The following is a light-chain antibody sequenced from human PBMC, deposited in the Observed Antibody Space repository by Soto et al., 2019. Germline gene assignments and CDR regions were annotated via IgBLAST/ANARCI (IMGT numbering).Light chain of an antibody. CDR1: QSVSSNY. CDR2: GAS. J-gene: IGKJ1*01. CDR3: QQYGISPRT. V-gene: IGKV3-20*01. Sequence: DIVLTQSPGPLSLSPGERATLSCRSSQSVSSNYLAWYQQKTGQAPRLFIYGASSRATGTPDRFSGSGSGTDFTLTISRLEPEDVAVYYCQQYGISPRTFGQGTKVDIK.